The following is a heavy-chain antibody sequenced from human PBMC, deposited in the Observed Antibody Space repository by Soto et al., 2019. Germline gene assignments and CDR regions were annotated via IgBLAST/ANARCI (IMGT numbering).Heavy chain of an antibody. Sequence: SVKVSSKASGGTLSSYAISWVRQAPGQGLEXMGXXIXXFXTXXXAXXXRGRVTITADKSTSTAYMELSSLRSEETAVYYCARSRRSTAIQDDHWGQGTLVTVSS. J-gene: IGHJ4*02. CDR1: GGTLSSYA. CDR2: XIXXFXTX. V-gene: IGHV1-69*06. CDR3: ARSRRSTAIQDDH. D-gene: IGHD2-21*02.